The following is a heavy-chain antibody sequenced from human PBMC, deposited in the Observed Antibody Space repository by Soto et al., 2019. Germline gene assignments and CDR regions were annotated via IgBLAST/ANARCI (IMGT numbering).Heavy chain of an antibody. CDR1: GGIFTNNA. CDR2: VIPLFDTA. V-gene: IGHV1-69*01. J-gene: IGHJ6*02. CDR3: ATGGHNDGYNFYHGMDV. D-gene: IGHD5-18*01. Sequence: QVQVVQSGAEVKKPGSSVKVSCKVSGGIFTNNAISWVRQAPGQGRERLGGVIPLFDTAYYAQIFRGRLTISAEGATATAYMELSGLTSAVTAVYFCATGGHNDGYNFYHGMDVWGQGTTVTVS.